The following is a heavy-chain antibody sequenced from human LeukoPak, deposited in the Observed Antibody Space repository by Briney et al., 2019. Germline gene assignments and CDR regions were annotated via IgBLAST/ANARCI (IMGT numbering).Heavy chain of an antibody. V-gene: IGHV3-33*01. Sequence: GRSLRLSCAASGFTFSSYGIDWVRQAPGKGLEWVAVIWYDGSYKYYADSVRGRFTISRDNSKNTLYLQMNSLRAEDTAMYYCARHATELDYWGQGTLVTVSS. CDR3: ARHATELDY. CDR2: IWYDGSYK. CDR1: GFTFSSYG. J-gene: IGHJ4*02.